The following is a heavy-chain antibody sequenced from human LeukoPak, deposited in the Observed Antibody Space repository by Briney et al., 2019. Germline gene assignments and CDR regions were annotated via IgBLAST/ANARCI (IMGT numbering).Heavy chain of an antibody. V-gene: IGHV3-48*04. Sequence: PGGSLRLSCAASGFTFSSYSMNWVRQAPGKGLEWVSYISSSSSTIYHADSVKGRFTISRDNAKNSLYLQINSLRAEDTAVYYCAREPGDYASGRDYWGQGTLVTVSS. CDR2: ISSSSSTI. CDR1: GFTFSSYS. CDR3: AREPGDYASGRDY. J-gene: IGHJ4*02. D-gene: IGHD4-17*01.